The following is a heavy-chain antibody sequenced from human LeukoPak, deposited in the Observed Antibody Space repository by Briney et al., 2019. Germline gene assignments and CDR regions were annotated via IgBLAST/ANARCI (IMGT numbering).Heavy chain of an antibody. CDR3: ARDMYSYTTYYFDY. Sequence: ASVKVSCKASGYSFSRYSISWVRQAPGQGLEWMGWISTYTGNTNYAREFQGRVTMTTDASTSTAYMELRSLRSDDTAVYYCARDMYSYTTYYFDYWGQGTLVTVSS. J-gene: IGHJ4*02. D-gene: IGHD5-18*01. CDR1: GYSFSRYS. CDR2: ISTYTGNT. V-gene: IGHV1-18*01.